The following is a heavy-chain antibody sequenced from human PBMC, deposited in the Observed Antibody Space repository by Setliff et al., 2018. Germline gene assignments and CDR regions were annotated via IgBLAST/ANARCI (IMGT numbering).Heavy chain of an antibody. Sequence: PGESLKISCKGSGYTFPSYWIAWVRQAPGEGLEWMGVIHPDDSDTRYSPSFQGQVTISVDKSTSTAYLQWSSLKASDTAIYYCARRGWGSSSGDCYSPKGCYYYYMDVWGKGTTVTVSS. CDR3: ARRGWGSSSGDCYSPKGCYYYYMDV. D-gene: IGHD2-21*02. J-gene: IGHJ6*03. CDR1: GYTFPSYW. CDR2: IHPDDSDT. V-gene: IGHV5-51*01.